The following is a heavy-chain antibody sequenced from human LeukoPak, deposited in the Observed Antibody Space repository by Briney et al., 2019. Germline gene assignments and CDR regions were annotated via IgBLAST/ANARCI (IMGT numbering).Heavy chain of an antibody. CDR3: TRTSYSLSN. D-gene: IGHD3-10*01. CDR1: GASIRGYY. J-gene: IGHJ4*02. Sequence: PSETLSLTSTVSGASIRGYYWSWIRQPPGKGLEWIGYINHSGSTNYNPSLKSRVTISVDTSKNQFSLNLNSVTAADTAVYYCTRTSYSLSNWSPGSLVTVAS. V-gene: IGHV4-59*01. CDR2: INHSGST.